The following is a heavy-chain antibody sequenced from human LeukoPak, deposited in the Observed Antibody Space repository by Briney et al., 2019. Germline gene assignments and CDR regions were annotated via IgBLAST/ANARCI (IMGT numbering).Heavy chain of an antibody. D-gene: IGHD4-17*01. Sequence: PGASVKVSCKASGYTFTSYGISWVRQATEQGLEWMGWMNPNSGNTGYAQKFQGRVTMTRNTSISTAYMELSSLRSEDTAVYYCARTAGVYGDYEFDYWGQGTLVTVSS. CDR3: ARTAGVYGDYEFDY. CDR2: MNPNSGNT. J-gene: IGHJ4*02. CDR1: GYTFTSYG. V-gene: IGHV1-8*02.